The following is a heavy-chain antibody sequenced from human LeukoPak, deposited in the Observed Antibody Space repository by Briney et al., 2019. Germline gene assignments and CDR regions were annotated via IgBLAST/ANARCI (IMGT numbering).Heavy chain of an antibody. CDR1: GFTFSSYG. CDR2: ISGSGGST. Sequence: GGSLRLSCAASGFTFSSYGMSWVRQAPGKGLEWVSAISGSGGSTYYADSVKGRFTISRDNSKNTLYLQMNSLRAEDTAVYYCTTDRRWELLEHLDYWGQGTLVTVSS. J-gene: IGHJ4*02. V-gene: IGHV3-23*01. D-gene: IGHD1-26*01. CDR3: TTDRRWELLEHLDY.